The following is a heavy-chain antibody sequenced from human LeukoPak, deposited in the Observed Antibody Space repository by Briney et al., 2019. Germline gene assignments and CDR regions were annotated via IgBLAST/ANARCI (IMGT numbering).Heavy chain of an antibody. CDR2: ISSSSSYI. Sequence: GGSLRLSCAASGFTFSSYSMNWVRLAPGKGLEWVSSISSSSSYIYYADSVKGRFTISRNNAKNSLYLQMNSLRAEDTAVYYCARDPRIVGVTPFDYWGQGTLVTVSS. CDR1: GFTFSSYS. D-gene: IGHD1-26*01. CDR3: ARDPRIVGVTPFDY. J-gene: IGHJ4*02. V-gene: IGHV3-21*01.